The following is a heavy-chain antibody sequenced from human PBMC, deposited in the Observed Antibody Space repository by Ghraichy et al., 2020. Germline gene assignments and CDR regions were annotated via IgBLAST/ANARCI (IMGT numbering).Heavy chain of an antibody. D-gene: IGHD3-10*01. J-gene: IGHJ4*02. CDR1: SGSVSSGSYY. Sequence: SETLSLTCTVSSGSVSSGSYYWCWSRQPPGKELECIGYIYYSRITKYHPPLKSRVTISVDTSKNSFALMLSSVTAADAAVYYWARDMGYGSGSYYMNYWGKGTLVTVSS. V-gene: IGHV4-61*01. CDR3: ARDMGYGSGSYYMNY. CDR2: IYYSRIT.